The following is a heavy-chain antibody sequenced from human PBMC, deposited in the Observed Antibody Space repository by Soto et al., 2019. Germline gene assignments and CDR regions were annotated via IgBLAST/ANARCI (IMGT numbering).Heavy chain of an antibody. D-gene: IGHD1-1*01. V-gene: IGHV1-2*04. J-gene: IGHJ6*02. CDR1: GYTFNRYQ. CDR3: ARERGSGTTTYGMDV. CDR2: INPNSGGA. Sequence: ASVKVSCKASGYTFNRYQMHWVRQAPGEGLEWMGIINPNSGGAHYAQKFQGWVTMTRDTSISTAYMELSRLRSDATAVYYCARERGSGTTTYGMDVWGQGTTVTVSS.